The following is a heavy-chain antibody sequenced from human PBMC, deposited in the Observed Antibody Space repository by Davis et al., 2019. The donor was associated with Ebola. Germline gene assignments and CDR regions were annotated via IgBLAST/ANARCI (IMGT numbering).Heavy chain of an antibody. CDR3: ARGRGRWLRSASIGY. CDR1: GGSVSSGSYY. D-gene: IGHD5-12*01. Sequence: GSLRLSCTVSGGSVSSGSYYWSWIRQPPGKGLEWIGYIYYSGSTNYNPSLKSRVTISVDTSKNQFSLKLSSVTAADTAVYYCARGRGRWLRSASIGYWGQGTLVTVSS. V-gene: IGHV4-61*01. J-gene: IGHJ4*02. CDR2: IYYSGST.